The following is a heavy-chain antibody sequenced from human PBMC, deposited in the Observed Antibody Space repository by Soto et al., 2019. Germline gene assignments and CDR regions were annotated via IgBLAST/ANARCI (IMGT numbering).Heavy chain of an antibody. V-gene: IGHV3-48*01. CDR1: GFTFSSYS. D-gene: IGHD3-9*01. CDR2: ISSSSSTI. J-gene: IGHJ3*02. Sequence: GGSLRLSCAASGFTFSSYSMNWVRQAPGKGLEWVSYISSSSSTIYYADSVKGRFTISRDNAKNSRYLQMNSLRAEDTAVYYCASYPRYFDWLYAFDIWGQGTMVTVSS. CDR3: ASYPRYFDWLYAFDI.